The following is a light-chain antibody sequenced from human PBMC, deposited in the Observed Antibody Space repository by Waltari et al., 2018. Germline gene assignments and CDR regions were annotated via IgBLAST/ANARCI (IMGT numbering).Light chain of an antibody. CDR2: ATS. J-gene: IGKJ1*01. V-gene: IGKV3-20*01. CDR1: QTLGNSN. Sequence: EIVLTQSPVALSLSPGDSAVISCRASQTLGNSNLAWYQLLLGQAPRPLIYATSTRATGVPLRFTGSGSETDFTLKIDRLYPEDFALYVCQQFQTSPPTFGRGTKV. CDR3: QQFQTSPPT.